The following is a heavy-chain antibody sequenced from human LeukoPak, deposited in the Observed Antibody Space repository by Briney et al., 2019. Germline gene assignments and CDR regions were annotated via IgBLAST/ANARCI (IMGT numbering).Heavy chain of an antibody. D-gene: IGHD3-10*01. CDR1: GFTFSSYG. V-gene: IGHV3-30*18. J-gene: IGHJ6*04. Sequence: PGGSLRLSCAASGFTFSSYGMHWVRQAPGKGLEWVAVISYDGGNKYYADSVKGRFTISRDNSKNTLYLQMNSLRAEDTAVYYCAKPLWFGEMGYYGMDVWGKGTTVTVSS. CDR3: AKPLWFGEMGYYGMDV. CDR2: ISYDGGNK.